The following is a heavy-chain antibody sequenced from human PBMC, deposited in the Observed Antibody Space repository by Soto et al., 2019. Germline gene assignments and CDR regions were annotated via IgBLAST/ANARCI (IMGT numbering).Heavy chain of an antibody. D-gene: IGHD3-10*01. CDR1: GFTFSSYG. Sequence: GSLRLSCAASGFTFSSYGMHWVRQAPGKGLEWVAVISYDGSNKYYADSVKGRFTISRDNSKNTLYLQMNSLRAEDTAVYYCAKGDGELLWFGELAVTDYWGQGTLVTVSS. CDR3: AKGDGELLWFGELAVTDY. CDR2: ISYDGSNK. J-gene: IGHJ4*02. V-gene: IGHV3-30*18.